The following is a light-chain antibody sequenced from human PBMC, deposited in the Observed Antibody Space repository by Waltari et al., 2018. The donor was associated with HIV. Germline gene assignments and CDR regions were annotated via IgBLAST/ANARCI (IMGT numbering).Light chain of an antibody. Sequence: QSALTQPASVSGSPGQSITISCIGSSSDVGNYNLVSWYQQHPGKAPKLMIYEVSKRPSGVSNRFSGSKSGNTASLTISWLQADDEADYYCCSYATSSTSLYVFGTGTKVTVL. J-gene: IGLJ1*01. CDR3: CSYATSSTSLYV. CDR2: EVS. V-gene: IGLV2-23*02. CDR1: SSDVGNYNL.